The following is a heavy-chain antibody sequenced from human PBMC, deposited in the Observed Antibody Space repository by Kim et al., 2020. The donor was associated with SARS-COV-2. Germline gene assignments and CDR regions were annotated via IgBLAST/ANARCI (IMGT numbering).Heavy chain of an antibody. CDR2: INHSGST. V-gene: IGHV4-34*01. J-gene: IGHJ4*02. CDR3: ARKRIRGHDY. CDR1: GGSFSGYY. Sequence: SETLSLTCAVYGGSFSGYYWSWIRQPPGKGLEWIGEINHSGSTNYNPSLKSRVTISVDTSKNQFSLKLSSVTAADTAVYYCARKRIRGHDYWGQGTLVTVSS.